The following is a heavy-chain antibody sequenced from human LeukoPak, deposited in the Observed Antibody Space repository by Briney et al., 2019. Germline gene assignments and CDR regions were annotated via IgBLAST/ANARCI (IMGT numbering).Heavy chain of an antibody. CDR1: GVTVTTDH. CDR2: SYSGGTS. J-gene: IGHJ4*02. V-gene: IGHV3-53*01. CDR3: ARVWELSFDY. Sequence: PAGCLRLSCAASGVTVTTDHMSWFRQAAGKGVEWVAVSYSGGTSQYAESVKGRFTISRDNSKNTLDLQMNSLRVEDTALYYCARVWELSFDYWGQGTLVTVSS. D-gene: IGHD1-26*01.